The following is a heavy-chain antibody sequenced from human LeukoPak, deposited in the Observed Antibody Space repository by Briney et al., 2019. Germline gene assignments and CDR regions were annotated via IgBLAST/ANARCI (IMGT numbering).Heavy chain of an antibody. CDR3: ARPLRDGSGSYYKGTLNGYDYVWGSYDAFDI. J-gene: IGHJ3*02. CDR2: IYPGDSDT. D-gene: IGHD3-16*01. Sequence: GESLKISWRGSGYIFTSYWIGWVRQMPGKGLEWMGIIYPGDSDTIYSASFEGHVTISADKSISTAYLQWSSLKASDTAMYYCARPLRDGSGSYYKGTLNGYDYVWGSYDAFDIWGQGTMVTVSS. CDR1: GYIFTSYW. V-gene: IGHV5-51*01.